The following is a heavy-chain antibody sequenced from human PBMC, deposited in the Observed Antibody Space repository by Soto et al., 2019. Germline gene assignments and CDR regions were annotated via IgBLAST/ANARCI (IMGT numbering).Heavy chain of an antibody. CDR2: IYSGGTT. CDR1: GFIVSSNY. CDR3: ARLLWPQYFDY. Sequence: GGSLRLSCAASGFIVSSNYMIWVRQAPGKGLEWVSVIYSGGTTYYADSVKGRFTISRDNSKNTLYLQMNSLRAEDTAVYYCARLLWPQYFDYSGQGTLVTVSS. D-gene: IGHD3-10*01. V-gene: IGHV3-66*04. J-gene: IGHJ4*02.